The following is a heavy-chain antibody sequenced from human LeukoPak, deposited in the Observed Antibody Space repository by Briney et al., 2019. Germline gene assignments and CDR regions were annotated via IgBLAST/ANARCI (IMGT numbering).Heavy chain of an antibody. D-gene: IGHD1-1*01. CDR3: AREGNNNWSDY. CDR2: ISPNSGGT. CDR1: GYTFTDDY. J-gene: IGHJ4*02. V-gene: IGHV1-2*02. Sequence: VASVKVSCKTSGYTFTDDYIYWVRQAPGQGLEWMGWISPNSGGTNYAQKFQGRVTMTRDTSISTAYMELNRLRSDDTAVYYCAREGNNNWSDYWGQGTLVTVSS.